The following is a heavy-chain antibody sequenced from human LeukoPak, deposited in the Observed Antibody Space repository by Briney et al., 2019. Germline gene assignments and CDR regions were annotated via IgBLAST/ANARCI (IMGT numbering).Heavy chain of an antibody. CDR2: INPNSGGT. V-gene: IGHV1-2*02. CDR1: GYTFTGYY. D-gene: IGHD3-3*01. J-gene: IGHJ4*02. Sequence: APVKVSCKASGYTFTGYYMHWVRQAPGQGLEWMGWINPNSGGTNYAQKFQGRVTMTRDTSISTAYMELSRLRSDDTAVYYCARVDFWSGYFGGMDYWGQGTLVTVSS. CDR3: ARVDFWSGYFGGMDY.